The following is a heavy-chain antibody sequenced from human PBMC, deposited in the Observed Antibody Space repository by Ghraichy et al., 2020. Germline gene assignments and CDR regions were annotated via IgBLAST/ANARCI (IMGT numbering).Heavy chain of an antibody. V-gene: IGHV1-8*02. CDR3: ARLVRAKVRWYDTNPVAAGMDV. J-gene: IGHJ6*02. CDR2: MNPNSGNT. Sequence: ASVKVSCKASGYTFSTYDINWVRQATGQGLESMGWMNPNSGNTVYAQKFQGRVTMTRDTSISTVYMEVSSLTYEDTAVYYCARLVRAKVRWYDTNPVAAGMDVWGQGTTVTVSS. CDR1: GYTFSTYD. D-gene: IGHD4-23*01.